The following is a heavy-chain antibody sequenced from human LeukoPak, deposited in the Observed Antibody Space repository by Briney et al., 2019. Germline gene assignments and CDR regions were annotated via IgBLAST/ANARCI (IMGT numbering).Heavy chain of an antibody. J-gene: IGHJ6*03. CDR2: ISDSGTT. CDR1: GGSISNYY. D-gene: IGHD3-10*01. CDR3: ARDFMVRGDQLNYYYYYMDV. V-gene: IGHV4-59*01. Sequence: SETLSLTCTVSGGSISNYYWSWIRQPPGKGLEWIGYISDSGTTNYNPSLKNRVTTSLDTSKNQFSLQLRSVTAADTAVYYCARDFMVRGDQLNYYYYYMDVWGTGATITVSS.